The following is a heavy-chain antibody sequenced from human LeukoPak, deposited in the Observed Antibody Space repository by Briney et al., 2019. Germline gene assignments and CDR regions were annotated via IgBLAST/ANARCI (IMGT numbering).Heavy chain of an antibody. CDR3: ARGLYSSGGSCSMGGMDV. CDR2: INTNTGNP. V-gene: IGHV7-4-1*02. D-gene: IGHD2-15*01. J-gene: IGHJ6*02. Sequence: GAPVKVSCKASGYTFSSYAMNWVRQAPGQGLEWMGWINTNTGNPTYAQGFTGRFVFSLDTSVSTAYLQISSLKAEDTAVYYCARGLYSSGGSCSMGGMDVWGQGTTVTVSS. CDR1: GYTFSSYA.